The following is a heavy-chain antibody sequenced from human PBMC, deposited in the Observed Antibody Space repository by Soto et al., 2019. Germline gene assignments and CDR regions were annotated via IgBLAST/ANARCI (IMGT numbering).Heavy chain of an antibody. CDR1: GGSISPYY. D-gene: IGHD3-3*01. J-gene: IGHJ4*02. CDR3: ARGSSRITIFGVVISDFDY. Sequence: TLSLTCTVSGGSISPYYWSWIRQSPGKGLEWIGYIYYSGSTNYNPSLKSRVTISVDTSKNQFSLKVNSVTAADTAVYFCARGSSRITIFGVVISDFDYWGQGTLVTVSS. V-gene: IGHV4-59*01. CDR2: IYYSGST.